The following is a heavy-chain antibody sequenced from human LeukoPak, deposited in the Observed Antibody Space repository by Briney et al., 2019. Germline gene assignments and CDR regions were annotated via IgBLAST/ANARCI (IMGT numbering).Heavy chain of an antibody. CDR2: FDPEDGET. CDR3: ATQGVLPAKKRDAFDI. J-gene: IGHJ3*02. V-gene: IGHV1-24*01. D-gene: IGHD1-1*01. CDR1: GYTLTELS. Sequence: GASVKVSCKVSGYTLTELSMHWVRQAPGKGLEWMGGFDPEDGETIYAQKFQGRVTMTEDTSTDTAYMELSSLRSEDTAVYYCATQGVLPAKKRDAFDIWGQGTMVTVSS.